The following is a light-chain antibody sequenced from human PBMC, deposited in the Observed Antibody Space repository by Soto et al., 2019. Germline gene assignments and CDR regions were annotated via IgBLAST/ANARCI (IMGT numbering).Light chain of an antibody. CDR1: HDITNS. Sequence: IQLTQSPSSLSASVGDRVTITCLASHDITNSLAWYRQKPGTAPKLLIYAASTLQSGVPSRFSGSGSGTDFTLIISSLQPEDFATYYCQQLDSYPITFGQGTRLEI. J-gene: IGKJ5*01. CDR2: AAS. V-gene: IGKV1-9*01. CDR3: QQLDSYPIT.